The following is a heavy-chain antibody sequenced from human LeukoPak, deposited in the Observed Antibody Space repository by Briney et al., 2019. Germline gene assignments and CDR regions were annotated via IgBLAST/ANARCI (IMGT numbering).Heavy chain of an antibody. Sequence: ASVKVSCKASGYTFTSYGISWVRQAPGPGLEWMGIINPSGGSTSYAQKFQGRVTMTRDMSTSTVYMELSSLRSEDTAVYYCARDGPADPGYYFDYWGQGTLVTVSS. CDR3: ARDGPADPGYYFDY. CDR1: GYTFTSYG. D-gene: IGHD6-19*01. V-gene: IGHV1-46*01. CDR2: INPSGGST. J-gene: IGHJ4*02.